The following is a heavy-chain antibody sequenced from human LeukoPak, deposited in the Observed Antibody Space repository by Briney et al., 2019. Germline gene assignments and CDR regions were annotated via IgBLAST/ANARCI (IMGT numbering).Heavy chain of an antibody. CDR1: GGTFSSYA. V-gene: IGHV1-69*05. Sequence: ASVKVSCKASGGTFSSYAISWVRQAPGRGLEWMGRIIPIFGTADYAQKFQGRVPITTDESTRQAYMELRSLRSEDAAVYYCARASIAGTRVDYWGQGTLVTVSS. D-gene: IGHD1-20*01. CDR2: IIPIFGTA. CDR3: ARASIAGTRVDY. J-gene: IGHJ4*02.